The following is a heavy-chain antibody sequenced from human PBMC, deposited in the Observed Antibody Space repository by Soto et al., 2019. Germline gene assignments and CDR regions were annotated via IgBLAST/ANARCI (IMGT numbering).Heavy chain of an antibody. CDR1: GYTFTAYY. J-gene: IGHJ5*02. CDR2: INPNSGGT. Sequence: QVQLVQSGAEVKKPGASVKVSCKASGYTFTAYYMHWVRQAPGQGLEWMGWINPNSGGTYHAQNFQGRVTMTRDTSTTTAYMELASLSSDDPAVYYCARGGGRGYNELDPWGHGPLVIVSS. D-gene: IGHD5-12*01. V-gene: IGHV1-2*02. CDR3: ARGGGRGYNELDP.